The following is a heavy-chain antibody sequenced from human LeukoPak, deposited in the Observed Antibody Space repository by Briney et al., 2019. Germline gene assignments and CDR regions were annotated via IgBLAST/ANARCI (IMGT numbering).Heavy chain of an antibody. CDR1: GFTFDDYA. J-gene: IGHJ4*02. Sequence: GGSLRLSCAASGFTFDDYAMHWVRQAPGKGLEWVSGISWNSGSIGYADSVKGRFTISRDNAKNSLYLQMNSLRAEDTALYYCAKDRLEVATIFDYFDYWGQGTLVTVSS. D-gene: IGHD5-24*01. CDR3: AKDRLEVATIFDYFDY. V-gene: IGHV3-9*01. CDR2: ISWNSGSI.